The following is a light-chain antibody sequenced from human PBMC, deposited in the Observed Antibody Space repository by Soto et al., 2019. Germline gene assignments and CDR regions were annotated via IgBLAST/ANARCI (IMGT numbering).Light chain of an antibody. V-gene: IGKV1-39*01. CDR3: QQSFTSPHT. J-gene: IGKJ2*01. CDR2: AAS. CDR1: QTISTY. Sequence: DIQMTQSPSSLSASVGGRVTITCRASQTISTYLNWYQQTPGRAPALLISAASTLQSGVPSRFSGSGPGTEFTLTISSLQPQDFATYYCQQSFTSPHTFGQGTKLEIK.